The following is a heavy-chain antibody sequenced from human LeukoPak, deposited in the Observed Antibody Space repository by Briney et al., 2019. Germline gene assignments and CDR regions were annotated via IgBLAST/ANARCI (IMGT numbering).Heavy chain of an antibody. CDR3: ARDERGYCSSTSYYPAGMDV. D-gene: IGHD2-2*01. Sequence: GGSLRLSCAASGFTFSSYEMNWVRQAPGKGLEWVSYISSSGSTIYYADSVKGRFTISRDNAKNSLYLQMNSLRAEDTAVYYCARDERGYCSSTSYYPAGMDVWGKGTTVTVTS. CDR2: ISSSGSTI. J-gene: IGHJ6*04. V-gene: IGHV3-48*03. CDR1: GFTFSSYE.